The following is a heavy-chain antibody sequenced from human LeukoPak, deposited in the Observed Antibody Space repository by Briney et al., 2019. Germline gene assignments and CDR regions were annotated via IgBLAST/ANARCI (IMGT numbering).Heavy chain of an antibody. CDR2: INAGNGNT. CDR3: ARDLHYDFWSYYYGMDV. Sequence: GASVKVSCKASGYTFTSYAMHWVGQAPGQRLEWMGWINAGNGNTKYSQKFQGRVTITRDTSASTAYMELSSLRSEDTAVYYCARDLHYDFWSYYYGMDVWGQGTTVTVSS. CDR1: GYTFTSYA. V-gene: IGHV1-3*01. J-gene: IGHJ6*02. D-gene: IGHD3-3*01.